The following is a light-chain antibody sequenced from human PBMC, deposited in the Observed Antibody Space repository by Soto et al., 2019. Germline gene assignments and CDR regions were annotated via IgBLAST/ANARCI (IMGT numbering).Light chain of an antibody. CDR3: QQYDDWPPWT. V-gene: IGKV3-15*01. J-gene: IGKJ1*01. CDR2: GAS. Sequence: EIMMTQSPATLSVSPGERATLSCSASQSVSSNLAWYQQKPGQAPRLLVYGASTRATGIPGRFSGSGSGTEFTLTISSLQSEDFAVYYCQQYDDWPPWTFGPGTRWIS. CDR1: QSVSSN.